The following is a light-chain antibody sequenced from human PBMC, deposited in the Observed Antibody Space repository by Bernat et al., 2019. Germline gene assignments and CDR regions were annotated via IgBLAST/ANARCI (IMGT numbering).Light chain of an antibody. V-gene: IGKV3-15*01. CDR1: QSVSSN. J-gene: IGKJ1*01. Sequence: EIVMTQSPATLSVSPGERATLSCRASQSVSSNLAWYQQKPGQAPRLLIFVGSTRATGIPARFSGSGSGTEFTLTISSLQSEDFAVYYCQQYNNWARTFGQGTKVEIK. CDR3: QQYNNWART. CDR2: VGS.